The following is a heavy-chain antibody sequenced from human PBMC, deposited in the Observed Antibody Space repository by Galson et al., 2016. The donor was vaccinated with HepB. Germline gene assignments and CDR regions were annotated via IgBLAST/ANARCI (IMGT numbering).Heavy chain of an antibody. D-gene: IGHD3-22*01. CDR1: GFTFSSYE. J-gene: IGHJ6*02. CDR2: IRSSGSAI. V-gene: IGHV3-48*03. Sequence: SLRLSCAASGFTFSSYEMNWVRQAPGKGLEWVSFIRSSGSAIYYADSVKGRFTISRNNAKNSLYLQIDSLRVEDTAVYYCARHGPHYSDSSGYSHYYAMDVWGQGTTVTVSS. CDR3: ARHGPHYSDSSGYSHYYAMDV.